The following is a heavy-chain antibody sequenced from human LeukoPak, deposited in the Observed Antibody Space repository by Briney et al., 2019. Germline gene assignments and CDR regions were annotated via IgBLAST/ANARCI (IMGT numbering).Heavy chain of an antibody. CDR2: INHSGST. V-gene: IGHV4-34*01. Sequence: SETLSLTCAVYGGSFSGYYWSWIRQPPGKELEWIGEINHSGSTNYNPSLKSRVTISVDTSKNQFSLKLSSVTAADTAVYYCASRGYSYGYWRGNWFDPWGQGTLVTVSS. J-gene: IGHJ5*02. CDR3: ASRGYSYGYWRGNWFDP. CDR1: GGSFSGYY. D-gene: IGHD5-18*01.